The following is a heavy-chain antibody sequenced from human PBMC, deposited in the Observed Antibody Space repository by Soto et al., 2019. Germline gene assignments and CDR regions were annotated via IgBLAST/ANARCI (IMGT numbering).Heavy chain of an antibody. V-gene: IGHV3-23*01. CDR2: ISGSGGST. Sequence: EVQLLESGGGLVQPGGSLRLSCAASGFTFSSYAMSWVRQAPGKGLEWVSAISGSGGSTYYADSVKGRFTISRDNSKNTLYLQMNSPRAEDTAVYYCAKDPVYYYYGMDVWGQGTTVTVSS. CDR1: GFTFSSYA. J-gene: IGHJ6*02. CDR3: AKDPVYYYYGMDV.